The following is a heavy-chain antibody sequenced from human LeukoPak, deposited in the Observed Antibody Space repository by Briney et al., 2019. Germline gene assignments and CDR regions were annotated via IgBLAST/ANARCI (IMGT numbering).Heavy chain of an antibody. D-gene: IGHD1-26*01. CDR1: GYSLGSGFY. CDR2: MYHTGTI. CDR3: ATGRYSGSVDY. Sequence: PSEPLSLPCAVSGYSLGSGFYFGWVRQPPGKGLEWIGNMYHTGTIYYNPSLRSRLTISEDTSKSHFSLTVDSVTAADTAVYYCATGRYSGSVDYWGQGILVTVSS. V-gene: IGHV4-38-2*01. J-gene: IGHJ4*02.